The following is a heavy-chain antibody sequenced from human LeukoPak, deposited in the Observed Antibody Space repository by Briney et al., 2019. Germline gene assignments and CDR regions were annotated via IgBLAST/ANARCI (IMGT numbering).Heavy chain of an antibody. CDR2: ISWNSGSI. Sequence: GRSLRLSCAASGFTFDDYAMHWVRPAPGKGLEWVSGISWNSGSIGYADSVKGRFTLSRDNAKNSLYLQMNSLRAEDTALYYCAKDIMRYSSSSMDYWGQGTLVTVSS. CDR1: GFTFDDYA. V-gene: IGHV3-9*01. D-gene: IGHD6-6*01. CDR3: AKDIMRYSSSSMDY. J-gene: IGHJ4*02.